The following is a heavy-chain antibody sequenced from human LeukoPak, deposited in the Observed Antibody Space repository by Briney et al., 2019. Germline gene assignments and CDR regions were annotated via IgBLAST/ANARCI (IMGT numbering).Heavy chain of an antibody. CDR3: ATVSPSNCNSTSCSYYYYYYYMDV. CDR2: FDPEDGET. V-gene: IGHV1-24*01. J-gene: IGHJ6*03. D-gene: IGHD2-2*01. CDR1: GYTLTELS. Sequence: ASVKVSCKVSGYTLTELSMHWVRQAPGKGLEWMGGFDPEDGETIYAQKFQGRVTMTEDTSTDTAYMELSSLRSEDTAVYYCATVSPSNCNSTSCSYYYYYYYMDVWGKGTTVTVSS.